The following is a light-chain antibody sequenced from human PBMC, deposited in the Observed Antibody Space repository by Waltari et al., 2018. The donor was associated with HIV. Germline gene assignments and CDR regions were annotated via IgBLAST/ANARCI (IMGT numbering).Light chain of an antibody. CDR1: SSNIGTNY. CDR2: RNN. CDR3: AAWDDTLTVV. J-gene: IGLJ2*01. V-gene: IGLV1-47*01. Sequence: QSVLTQPPSASGTPGQSVPLSCSGTSSNIGTNYVYWYQQFPGTAPKLLIYRNNKRPSGVPDRFSGSKSGTSASLAISGLRSDDEADYYCAAWDDTLTVVFGGGTKLTVL.